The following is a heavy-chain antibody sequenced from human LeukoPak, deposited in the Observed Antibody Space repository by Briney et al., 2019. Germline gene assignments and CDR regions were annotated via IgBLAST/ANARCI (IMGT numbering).Heavy chain of an antibody. D-gene: IGHD1-26*01. CDR2: IYSDGST. J-gene: IGHJ5*02. Sequence: GGSLRLSCAASGFTVSSNYMSWVRQAPGKGLEWVSVIYSDGSTYYADSVKGRFTISRDNSKNTLYLQMNSLRAEDTAVYYCAKRPSIIVGVSNWFDPWGQGTLVTVSS. CDR1: GFTVSSNY. CDR3: AKRPSIIVGVSNWFDP. V-gene: IGHV3-53*01.